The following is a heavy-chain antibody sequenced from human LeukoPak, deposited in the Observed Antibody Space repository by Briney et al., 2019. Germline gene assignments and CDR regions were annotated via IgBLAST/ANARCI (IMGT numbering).Heavy chain of an antibody. J-gene: IGHJ4*02. Sequence: SETLSLTCTVSGDSISSYYGSWIRQPPGKGLEWIGYIYTSGGTNYIPSLEGRVTISIDTSKNQFSLKLSSVTAADSAVYYCARLTRLSTSPDRYYLDYWGQGTLVTVSS. CDR1: GDSISSYY. D-gene: IGHD6-6*01. CDR3: ARLTRLSTSPDRYYLDY. CDR2: IYTSGGT. V-gene: IGHV4-4*09.